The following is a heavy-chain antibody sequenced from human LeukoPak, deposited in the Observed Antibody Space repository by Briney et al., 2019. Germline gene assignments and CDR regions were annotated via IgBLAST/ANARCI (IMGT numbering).Heavy chain of an antibody. D-gene: IGHD2-2*01. CDR2: IYYSGST. CDR1: GDSLSSGSYF. Sequence: PSETLSLTCAVSGDSLSSGSYFWTWIRQPAGKGLEWIGRIYYSGSTNYNPSLKSRVTMSVDTSKNHFSLNLSSVTAADTVVYYCVRSRIGHCRTTTCYGGFYFDYWGLGALVTVSS. J-gene: IGHJ4*02. V-gene: IGHV4-61*02. CDR3: VRSRIGHCRTTTCYGGFYFDY.